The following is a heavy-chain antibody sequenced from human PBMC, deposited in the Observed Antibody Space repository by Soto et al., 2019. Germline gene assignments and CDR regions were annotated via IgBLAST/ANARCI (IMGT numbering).Heavy chain of an antibody. CDR1: GYTFTSYD. CDR3: ALSNYGLVFYSFDI. V-gene: IGHV1-8*01. J-gene: IGHJ3*02. D-gene: IGHD3-3*01. CDR2: MNPNSGNT. Sequence: QMQLVQSGAEVKKPAASVKVSCKASGYTFTSYDINWVRQATGQGLEWMGWMNPNSGNTGYAQKFQGRVTMTRNTSISTAYMELSSLSSEDTAVYYCALSNYGLVFYSFDIWGQGTTVTVSS.